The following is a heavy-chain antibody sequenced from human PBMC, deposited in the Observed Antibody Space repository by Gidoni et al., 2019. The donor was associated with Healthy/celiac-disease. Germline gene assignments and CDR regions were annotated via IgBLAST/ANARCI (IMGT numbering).Heavy chain of an antibody. V-gene: IGHV1-2*06. D-gene: IGHD3-22*01. Sequence: QVQLVQSGAEVKKPGASVKVSCKASGYTFTGYYMHWVRQAPGQGLEWMGRINPNSGGTNYAQKFQGRVTMTRDTSISTAYMELSRLRSDDTAVYYCARVWGYYYDSSGRFGPWGQGTLVTVSS. CDR3: ARVWGYYYDSSGRFGP. CDR2: INPNSGGT. CDR1: GYTFTGYY. J-gene: IGHJ5*02.